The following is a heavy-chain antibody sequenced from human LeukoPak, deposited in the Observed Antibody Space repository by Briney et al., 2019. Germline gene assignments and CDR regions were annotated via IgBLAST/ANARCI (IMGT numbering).Heavy chain of an antibody. CDR3: ARDEVAGTGFDY. CDR1: GFTVSSNY. CDR2: IYSGGST. Sequence: PGGSLRLSCAASGFTVSSNYMSWVRQAPGKGLEWVSVIYSGGSTYYADSVKGRFTISRDNSKTTLYLQMNSLRAEDTAVYYCARDEVAGTGFDYWGQGTLVTVSS. J-gene: IGHJ4*02. V-gene: IGHV3-53*01. D-gene: IGHD6-19*01.